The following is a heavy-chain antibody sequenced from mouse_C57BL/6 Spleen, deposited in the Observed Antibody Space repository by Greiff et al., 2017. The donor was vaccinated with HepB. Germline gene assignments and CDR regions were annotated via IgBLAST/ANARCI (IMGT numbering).Heavy chain of an antibody. D-gene: IGHD2-4*01. J-gene: IGHJ3*01. CDR3: ARSYDYGGGAWFAY. V-gene: IGHV1-50*01. CDR2: IDPSDSYT. CDR1: GYTFTSYW. Sequence: QVQLQQPGAELVKPGASVKLSCKASGYTFTSYWMQWVKQRPGQGLEWIGEIDPSDSYTNYNQKFKGKATLTVDTSSSTAYMQLSSLTSEDSAVYYCARSYDYGGGAWFAYWGQGTLVTVSA.